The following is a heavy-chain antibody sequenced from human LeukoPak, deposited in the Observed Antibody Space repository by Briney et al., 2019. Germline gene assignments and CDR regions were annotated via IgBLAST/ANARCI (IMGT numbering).Heavy chain of an antibody. Sequence: ASVKVSCKASGYTCTGHYVHWLRQAPGQGLEWMGWINPNTSVTNYAQKFQDRVTLTRDTSISTAYMELNWLRSDDTAIYYCASVDSETAYLRYAYWGEGTLVTVSS. J-gene: IGHJ4*02. D-gene: IGHD3-9*01. CDR1: GYTCTGHY. V-gene: IGHV1-2*02. CDR3: ASVDSETAYLRYAY. CDR2: INPNTSVT.